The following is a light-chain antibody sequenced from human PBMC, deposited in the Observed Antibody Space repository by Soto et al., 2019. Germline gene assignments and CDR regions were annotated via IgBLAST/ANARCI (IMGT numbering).Light chain of an antibody. CDR1: QDISSY. V-gene: IGKV1-9*01. J-gene: IGKJ3*01. CDR3: QQLNSYSIVT. CDR2: GAS. Sequence: DIQLTQSPSFLSASVGDRVTITCRASQDISSYLAWYQQKPGKAPKFLIFGASSLQSGVPFRFSGSGSGTEFTLTISSRQPEDFATYYCQQLNSYSIVTFGPGTKVDIK.